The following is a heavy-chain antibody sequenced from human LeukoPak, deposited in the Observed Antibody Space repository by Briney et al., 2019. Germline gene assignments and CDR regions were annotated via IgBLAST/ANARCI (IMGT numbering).Heavy chain of an antibody. D-gene: IGHD2-15*01. Sequence: GGSLRLSCAASGFTFSNYLMIWVRQAPGKGLEWVSTISGTGGSTYCADSVKGRFSISRDNSKNTLFLQMNSLRTEDTALYYCARYCSGISCYSGVDYWGQGTLVTVSS. CDR1: GFTFSNYL. V-gene: IGHV3-23*01. CDR2: ISGTGGST. CDR3: ARYCSGISCYSGVDY. J-gene: IGHJ4*02.